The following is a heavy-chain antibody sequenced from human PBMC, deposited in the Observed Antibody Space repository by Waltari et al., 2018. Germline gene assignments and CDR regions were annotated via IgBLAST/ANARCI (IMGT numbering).Heavy chain of an antibody. CDR2: INHSGST. Sequence: QVQLQQWGAGLLKHSETLSLTCAVYGGSFSGYYWSWIRQPPGKGLEWIGEINHSGSTNYHPSLKSRVTISVDTSKNQFSLKLSSVTAADTAVYYCARSMRGYDFWSGYRRKDYYYYMDVWGKGTTVTISS. CDR1: GGSFSGYY. V-gene: IGHV4-34*01. CDR3: ARSMRGYDFWSGYRRKDYYYYMDV. J-gene: IGHJ6*03. D-gene: IGHD3-3*01.